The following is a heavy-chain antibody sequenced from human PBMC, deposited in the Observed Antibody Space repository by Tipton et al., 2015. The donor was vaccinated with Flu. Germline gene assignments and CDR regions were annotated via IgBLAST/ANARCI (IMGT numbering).Heavy chain of an antibody. J-gene: IGHJ5*02. Sequence: LRLSCTVSGGSISSSSYYWGWIRQPPGKGLEWIGSIYYSGSTNYNPSLKSRVTISVDTSKNQFSLKLSSVTAADTAVYYCARERTYYYGSGSYTNWFDPWGQGTLVTVSS. CDR2: IYYSGST. D-gene: IGHD3-10*01. CDR3: ARERTYYYGSGSYTNWFDP. CDR1: GGSISSSSYY. V-gene: IGHV4-39*07.